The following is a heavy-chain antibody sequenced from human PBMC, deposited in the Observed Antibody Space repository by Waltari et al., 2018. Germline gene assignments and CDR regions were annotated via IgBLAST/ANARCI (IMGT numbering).Heavy chain of an antibody. CDR2: ISVSDDT. J-gene: IGHJ4*02. D-gene: IGHD1-20*01. CDR1: GITFSNFA. CDR3: ATPFYNWDDPLHS. Sequence: EVQLLESGGGLVQPGGSVRLSCAASGITFSNFAINGVRLAPGTGLGGVSGISVSDDTYYADSVKGRFTISRDTSKSTVYLQMNGLRAEDTAVYYCATPFYNWDDPLHSWGQGTLVTVSS. V-gene: IGHV3-23*01.